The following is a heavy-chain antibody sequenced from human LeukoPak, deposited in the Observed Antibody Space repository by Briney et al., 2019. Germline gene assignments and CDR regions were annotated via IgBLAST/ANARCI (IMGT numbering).Heavy chain of an antibody. Sequence: AASVKVSFKASGYTFTVYYMHWVRQAPGQGLEWMGWINPNSGGTNYAQKFQGRVTMTRDTAISTAYMELSRLRSDDTAVYYCARDHDFWSGYFYYWGQGTLVTVSS. D-gene: IGHD3-3*01. CDR2: INPNSGGT. J-gene: IGHJ4*02. V-gene: IGHV1-2*02. CDR3: ARDHDFWSGYFYY. CDR1: GYTFTVYY.